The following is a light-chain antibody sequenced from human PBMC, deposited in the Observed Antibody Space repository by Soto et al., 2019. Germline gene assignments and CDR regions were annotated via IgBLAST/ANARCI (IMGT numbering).Light chain of an antibody. Sequence: QSVLTQPPSVSGAPGQRVTISCTGSSSNIGAGHDIHWYQQVPGTAPKLLIYGNNNRPSGVPDRFSGSKSGTSASLAITGLQAEDEADYYCQSYDSSLSGVVFGGGTKLTVL. V-gene: IGLV1-40*01. J-gene: IGLJ2*01. CDR3: QSYDSSLSGVV. CDR1: SSNIGAGHD. CDR2: GNN.